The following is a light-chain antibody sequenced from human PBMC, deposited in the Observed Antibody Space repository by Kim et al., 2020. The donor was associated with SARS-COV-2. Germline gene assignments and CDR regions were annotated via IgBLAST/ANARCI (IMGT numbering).Light chain of an antibody. CDR1: QVISNW. V-gene: IGKV1D-16*01. CDR3: QQYDSDPRT. Sequence: DIQMTQSPSSLFASVGDSVTITCRASQVISNWLAWYQQQPGKAPKFLIYAASSLQTGVPSRFSGSGSGTEFTLTINSLQPEDFATYYCQQYDSDPRTFGQGTKVEIE. J-gene: IGKJ1*01. CDR2: AAS.